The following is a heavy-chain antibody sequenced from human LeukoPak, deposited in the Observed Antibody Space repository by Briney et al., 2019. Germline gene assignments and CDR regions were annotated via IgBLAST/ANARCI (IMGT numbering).Heavy chain of an antibody. CDR1: GYTFTGYY. D-gene: IGHD5-18*01. CDR2: INPNSGGT. CDR3: ASTVRGYSYAFFDY. Sequence: ASAKVSCKASGYTFTGYYMHWVRQAPVQGIEWMGWINPNSGGTNYAQKFQGRVTMTRDTSISTAYMELSRLGSDDTAVYYCASTVRGYSYAFFDYWGQGTLVTVSS. V-gene: IGHV1-2*02. J-gene: IGHJ4*02.